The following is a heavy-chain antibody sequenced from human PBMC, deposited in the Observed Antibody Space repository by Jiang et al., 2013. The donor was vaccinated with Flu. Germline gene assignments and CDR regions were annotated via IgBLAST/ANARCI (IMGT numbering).Heavy chain of an antibody. CDR2: IYWDDDE. V-gene: IGHV2-5*02. Sequence: QTLTLTCTFSGFSLSTTGVGVGWIRQPPGKALEWLALIYWDDDERYSRSLRSRLTITKDTSKNQVVLTMTNMDPMDTATYFCTHSDQSRPSHFASWGQGTLVTVSA. CDR3: THSDQSRPSHFAS. J-gene: IGHJ4*02. CDR1: GFSLSTTGVG.